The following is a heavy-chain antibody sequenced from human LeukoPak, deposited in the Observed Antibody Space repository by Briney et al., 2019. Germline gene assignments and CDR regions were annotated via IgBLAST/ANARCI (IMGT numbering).Heavy chain of an antibody. CDR3: ARGLLRFLEWRNFTA. CDR1: GGTFSGYG. D-gene: IGHD3-3*01. CDR2: VIPMFTKT. V-gene: IGHV1-69*13. J-gene: IGHJ1*01. Sequence: GVSVKVSCKASGGTFSGYGISWVRQAPGQGLEWMGGVIPMFTKTNYAQTSQGRITITADESTNTAYMELRSLRYEDTAVYYCARGLLRFLEWRNFTAWGQGTLVTVSS.